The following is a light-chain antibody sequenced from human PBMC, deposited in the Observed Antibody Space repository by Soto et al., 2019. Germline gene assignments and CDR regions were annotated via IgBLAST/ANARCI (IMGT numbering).Light chain of an antibody. CDR1: SSNIGPNT. CDR2: TTD. J-gene: IGLJ2*01. CDR3: AAWDDDLNGVV. Sequence: QSVLTQSTSASGTPGQRVTISCSGSSSNIGPNTVNWYQQFPGTAPKLLIYTTDQRPSGVPGRFSGSKSGTSASLAISGLQSEDEADYYCAAWDDDLNGVVFGGGTKVTVL. V-gene: IGLV1-44*01.